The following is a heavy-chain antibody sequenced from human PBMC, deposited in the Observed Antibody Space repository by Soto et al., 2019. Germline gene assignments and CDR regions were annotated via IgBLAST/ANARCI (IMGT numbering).Heavy chain of an antibody. D-gene: IGHD7-27*01. V-gene: IGHV4-61*01. CDR3: ARGPRTGVGGGDY. CDR2: IYSSGST. J-gene: IGHJ4*02. CDR1: GASVSSGSYF. Sequence: QVQLQESGPGLVEPSETLSLTCTVSGASVSSGSYFWSWIRQPPGKGLEWIAYIYSSGSTNYNPSLKRRVTITVDTSNNQFSLRLSSVTAADTAVYYWARGPRTGVGGGDYWGQGTLVTVSS.